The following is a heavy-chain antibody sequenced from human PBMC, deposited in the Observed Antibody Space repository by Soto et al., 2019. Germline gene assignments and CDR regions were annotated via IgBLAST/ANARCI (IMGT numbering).Heavy chain of an antibody. CDR3: ARLNSGYDELDY. J-gene: IGHJ4*02. CDR1: GFPFSSYS. CDR2: ISSSSSTI. Sequence: GGSLRLSWGASGFPFSSYSMNWVRPAPGKGLEWVSYISSSSSTIYYADSVKGRFTISRDNAKNSLYLQMNSLRDEDTAVYYCARLNSGYDELDYWGQGTLVNVSA. V-gene: IGHV3-48*02. D-gene: IGHD5-12*01.